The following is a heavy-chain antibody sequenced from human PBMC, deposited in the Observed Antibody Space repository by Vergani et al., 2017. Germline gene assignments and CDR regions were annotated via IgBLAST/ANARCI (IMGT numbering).Heavy chain of an antibody. CDR2: IYYSGST. J-gene: IGHJ6*02. CDR1: GGSISSYY. D-gene: IGHD2-15*01. CDR3: ARDGARYCSGGSCYDYYYGMDV. V-gene: IGHV4-59*01. Sequence: QVQLQESGPGLVKPSETLSLTCTVSGGSISSYYWSWIRQPPGKGLEWIGYIYYSGSTNYNPSLKSRVTISVDTSKNQFSLKLSSVTAADTAVDYCARDGARYCSGGSCYDYYYGMDVWGQGTTVTVSS.